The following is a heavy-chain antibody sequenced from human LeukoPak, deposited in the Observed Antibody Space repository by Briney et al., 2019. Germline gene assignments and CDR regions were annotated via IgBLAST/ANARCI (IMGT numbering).Heavy chain of an antibody. CDR2: IYTSGST. D-gene: IGHD5-18*01. V-gene: IGHV4-61*02. CDR1: GGPISSGSYY. CDR3: ARGERGYSYGFFDY. Sequence: PSETLSLTCTVSGGPISSGSYYWRWIRQPAGTGLEWIGRIYTSGSTNYNPSLKSRVTISVDTSKNQFSLKLSSVTAADTAVYYCARGERGYSYGFFDYWGQGTLVTVSS. J-gene: IGHJ4*02.